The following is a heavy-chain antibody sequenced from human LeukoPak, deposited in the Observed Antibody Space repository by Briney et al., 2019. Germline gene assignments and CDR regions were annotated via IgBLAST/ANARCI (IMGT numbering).Heavy chain of an antibody. CDR2: INHSGST. Sequence: SETLSLTCAGYGGSFSGYYWSWIRQPPGKGLEWIGEINHSGSTNYNPSLKSRVPISVDTSKNQFSLKLSSVTAADTAVYYCARGVLDYWGQGTLVTVSS. J-gene: IGHJ4*02. D-gene: IGHD4/OR15-4a*01. V-gene: IGHV4-34*01. CDR3: ARGVLDY. CDR1: GGSFSGYY.